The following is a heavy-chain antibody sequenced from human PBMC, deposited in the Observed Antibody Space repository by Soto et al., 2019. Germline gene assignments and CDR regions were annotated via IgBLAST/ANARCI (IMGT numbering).Heavy chain of an antibody. J-gene: IGHJ6*02. D-gene: IGHD3-10*01. CDR3: ARRPFRLSAMDA. V-gene: IGHV1-69*01. CDR1: GDNFRKNV. CDR2: TIPALAKT. Sequence: QVQLMQSGAEIKKPGSSVKVSCKTSGDNFRKNVFTWVRQAPGQGLEWMGATIPALAKTHYIEKFQGRVTITVDDARRTVYMEVRNVTSEDTAIYYCARRPFRLSAMDAWGQGTSVTVSS.